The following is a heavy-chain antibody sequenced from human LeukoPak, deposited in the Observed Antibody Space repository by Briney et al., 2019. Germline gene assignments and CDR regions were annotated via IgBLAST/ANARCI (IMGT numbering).Heavy chain of an antibody. CDR2: ICSSGSA. CDR3: ARDGGGSLHGMDV. V-gene: IGHV4-31*03. Sequence: SETLSLTCTVSGGSISSGVYCWSWIRQRPGEGLQWIGYICSSGSAYYNASLKSRVSMSTDTSNNQFSLKLNSVTAADTAVYYCARDGGGSLHGMDVWGQGTTVTVSS. J-gene: IGHJ6*02. D-gene: IGHD2-15*01. CDR1: GGSISSGVYC.